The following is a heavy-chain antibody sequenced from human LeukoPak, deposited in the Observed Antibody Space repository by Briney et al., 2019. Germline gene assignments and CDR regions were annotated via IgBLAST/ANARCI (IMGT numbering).Heavy chain of an antibody. J-gene: IGHJ4*02. Sequence: ASVKASCKASGYTFTSYGISWVRQAPGQGLEWMGWISAYNGNTNYAQKLQGRVTMTTDTSTSTAYMELRSLRSDDTAVYYCARAGYDILTGYYPFDYWGQGTLVTVSS. V-gene: IGHV1-18*01. CDR3: ARAGYDILTGYYPFDY. CDR1: GYTFTSYG. D-gene: IGHD3-9*01. CDR2: ISAYNGNT.